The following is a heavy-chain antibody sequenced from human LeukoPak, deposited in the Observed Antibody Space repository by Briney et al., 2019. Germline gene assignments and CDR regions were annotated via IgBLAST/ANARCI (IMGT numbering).Heavy chain of an antibody. V-gene: IGHV1-8*01. D-gene: IGHD3-9*01. CDR3: ARDPQSTSDYDILTDNYYYYGMDV. CDR1: GYTFTSYD. J-gene: IGHJ6*02. Sequence: ASVKVSCKASGYTFTSYDINWVRQATGQGLEWMGWMNPNSGNTGYAQKFQGRVTMTRNTSISTAYMELRSLRSDDTAVYYCARDPQSTSDYDILTDNYYYYGMDVWGQGTTVTVSS. CDR2: MNPNSGNT.